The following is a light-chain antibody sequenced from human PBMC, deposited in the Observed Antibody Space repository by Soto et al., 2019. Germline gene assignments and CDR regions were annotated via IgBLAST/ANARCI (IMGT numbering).Light chain of an antibody. V-gene: IGKV1-5*03. CDR1: QSIHSW. J-gene: IGKJ2*01. Sequence: DFQMAQSPSTLSASVGDRVTITCRASQSIHSWSAWYQLKPGRAPKLLMYKASTLETAVPSRFSGTGSRTEFTLTISRVPPDDFAAYYCHPHHAHPYTFGQPTKVDI. CDR3: HPHHAHPYT. CDR2: KAS.